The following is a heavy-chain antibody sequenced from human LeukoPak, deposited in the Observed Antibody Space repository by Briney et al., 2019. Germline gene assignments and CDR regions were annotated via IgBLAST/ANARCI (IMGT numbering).Heavy chain of an antibody. CDR2: IYYSGST. J-gene: IGHJ5*02. Sequence: PSETLSLTCTVSGGSISSSSYYWGWIRQPPGKGLEWIGSIYYSGSTYYNPSLKSRVTISVDTSKNQFSLKLSSVTAADTAVYYCARDRNYYGSGRFSGNWFDPWGQGTLVTVSS. CDR1: GGSISSSSYY. D-gene: IGHD3-10*01. CDR3: ARDRNYYGSGRFSGNWFDP. V-gene: IGHV4-39*07.